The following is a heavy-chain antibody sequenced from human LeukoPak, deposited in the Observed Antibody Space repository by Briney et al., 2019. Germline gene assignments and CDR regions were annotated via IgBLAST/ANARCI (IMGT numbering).Heavy chain of an antibody. CDR2: MNPNSGNT. J-gene: IGHJ6*03. D-gene: IGHD6-13*01. V-gene: IGHV1-8*01. Sequence: ASVRLSCTASGYTFTNYDINWVRQATGQGLEWMGCMNPNSGNTGYAQKFQGRVTMTRNKSISTAYMELNSLRSEDTAVYYCARANRPPGIAAAGTFYYYYYYMVVWGKGTTVTVSS. CDR3: ARANRPPGIAAAGTFYYYYYYMVV. CDR1: GYTFTNYD.